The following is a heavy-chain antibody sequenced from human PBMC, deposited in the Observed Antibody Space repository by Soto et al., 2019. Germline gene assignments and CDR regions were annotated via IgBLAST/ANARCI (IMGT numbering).Heavy chain of an antibody. V-gene: IGHV4-30-4*01. CDR3: AREVTADNWFDP. J-gene: IGHJ5*02. Sequence: QVQLQESGPGLVKASQTLSLTCTVSGGSISSADYYWSWIRQPPGKGLEWIGYIFYSGKAYSNPCLESRVTLSVDTSKNQFSLNLRSVTAADTAVYYCAREVTADNWFDPWGLGTLVTVSS. CDR1: GGSISSADYY. D-gene: IGHD2-21*02. CDR2: IFYSGKA.